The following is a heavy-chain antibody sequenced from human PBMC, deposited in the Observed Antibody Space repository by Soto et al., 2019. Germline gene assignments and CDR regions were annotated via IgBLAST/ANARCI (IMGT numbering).Heavy chain of an antibody. J-gene: IGHJ4*02. CDR2: IYYSGST. CDR3: ARGDPGGDVDY. V-gene: IGHV4-31*03. CDR1: GGSISSGGYY. Sequence: QVHLQESGPGLVKPSQTLSLTCTVSGGSISSGGYYWSWIRQHPGKCLEWIGYIYYSGSTYYNPSIKSGVTISVDTSKNQFYLKLSSGTAADTAVYYCARGDPGGDVDYWGQGTLVTVSS. D-gene: IGHD2-21*02.